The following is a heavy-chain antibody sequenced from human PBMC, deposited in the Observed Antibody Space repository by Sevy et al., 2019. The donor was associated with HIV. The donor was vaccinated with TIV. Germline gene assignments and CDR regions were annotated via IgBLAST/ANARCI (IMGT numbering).Heavy chain of an antibody. CDR1: GFTFSSYA. J-gene: IGHJ3*02. D-gene: IGHD3-22*01. V-gene: IGHV3-23*01. CDR2: ISGSGGST. Sequence: GGSLRLSCAASGFTFSSYALNWVRQAPGKGLEWVSTISGSGGSTYYAASVKGRFTISRDNSKNTLYLQMDILRAEDTAVYYCAKDRYHTSGYYPEGAFDIWGQGTMVTVSS. CDR3: AKDRYHTSGYYPEGAFDI.